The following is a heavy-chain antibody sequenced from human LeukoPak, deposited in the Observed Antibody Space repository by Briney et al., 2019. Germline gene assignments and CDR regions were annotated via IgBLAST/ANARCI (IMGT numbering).Heavy chain of an antibody. Sequence: GGSLRLSCAASGFTFSSYDMGWVRQAPGKGLEWVSAISGSGSDTYYTDSVKGRFTISRDNSKNTLYVQMNSLRAEDTAVYYCAKEGYCSGDGCYSHFDYWGQGTLVTVSS. V-gene: IGHV3-23*01. D-gene: IGHD2-15*01. J-gene: IGHJ4*02. CDR2: ISGSGSDT. CDR1: GFTFSSYD. CDR3: AKEGYCSGDGCYSHFDY.